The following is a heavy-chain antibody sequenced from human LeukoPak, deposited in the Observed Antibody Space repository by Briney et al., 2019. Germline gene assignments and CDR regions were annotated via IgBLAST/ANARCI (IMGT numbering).Heavy chain of an antibody. CDR1: GGSISSGSYY. J-gene: IGHJ4*02. D-gene: IGHD5-12*01. CDR2: IYTSGST. V-gene: IGHV4-61*02. Sequence: SETLSLTCTVSGGSISSGSYYWSWIRQPAGKGLEWIGRIYTSGSTNYNPSLKSRVTISVDTSKNQFSLKLSSATAADTAVYYCARVRATPSPAYFDYWGQGTLVTVSS. CDR3: ARVRATPSPAYFDY.